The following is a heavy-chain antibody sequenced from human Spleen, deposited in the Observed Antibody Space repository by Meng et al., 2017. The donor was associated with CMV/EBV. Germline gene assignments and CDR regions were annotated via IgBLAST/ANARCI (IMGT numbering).Heavy chain of an antibody. CDR1: GYTFTSYR. D-gene: IGHD3-3*01. V-gene: IGHV1-18*01. CDR3: VRDRWSPDY. Sequence: KVSCQPSGYTFTSYRITWVRQAPGQVLEWMGWISPYNGNTKHAHKFQGRVTLTTDTSTNTAYMDLRSLQSDDTAVYYCVRDRWSPDYWGQGTLVTVSS. J-gene: IGHJ4*02. CDR2: ISPYNGNT.